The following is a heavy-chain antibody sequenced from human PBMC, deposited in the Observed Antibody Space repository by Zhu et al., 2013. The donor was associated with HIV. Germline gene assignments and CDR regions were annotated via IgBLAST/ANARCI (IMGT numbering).Heavy chain of an antibody. CDR2: INPNSGDT. D-gene: IGHD1-26*01. V-gene: IGHV1-2*02. CDR1: GYTFTGYY. Sequence: QVQLVQSGAEVKMPGASVKVSCEASGYTFTGYYIHWVRQAPGQGLEWMGWINPNSGDTNYVQKFQGRVTMTRDTSISTAYVELSRLRADDTAVYYCARSRIVGTTIGGFWGQGALVTVPS. J-gene: IGHJ1*01. CDR3: ARSRIVGTTIGGF.